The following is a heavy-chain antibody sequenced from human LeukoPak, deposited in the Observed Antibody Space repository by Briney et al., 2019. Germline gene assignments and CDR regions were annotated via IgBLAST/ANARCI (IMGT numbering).Heavy chain of an antibody. CDR3: ARGPLDSGYTYFDY. D-gene: IGHD5-12*01. Sequence: TETLSLTCAVSGGSISSSNWWSWVRQPPGKGLEWIGEIYHSGSTNYNPSLKSRVTISVDTSKNQFSLKLRSVTAADTAIYYCARGPLDSGYTYFDYWGQGTLVSVVS. V-gene: IGHV4-4*02. J-gene: IGHJ4*02. CDR2: IYHSGST. CDR1: GGSISSSNW.